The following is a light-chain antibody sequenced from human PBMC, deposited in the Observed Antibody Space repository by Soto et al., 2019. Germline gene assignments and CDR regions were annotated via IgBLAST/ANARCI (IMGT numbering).Light chain of an antibody. J-gene: IGLJ2*01. Sequence: QAVVTQSPSVSASLGASVKVTCTLSSGHRNYAIAWHQQQPEKGPRYLMKVNTDGSHTKGDGIPDRFSGSSSGAERYLTISSLQSDDEADYYCQTWGTGIVVFGGGTKVTVL. CDR3: QTWGTGIVV. CDR1: SGHRNYA. CDR2: VNTDGSH. V-gene: IGLV4-69*01.